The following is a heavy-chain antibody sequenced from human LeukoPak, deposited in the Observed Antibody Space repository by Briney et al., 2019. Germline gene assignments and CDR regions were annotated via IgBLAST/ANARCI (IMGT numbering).Heavy chain of an antibody. J-gene: IGHJ6*02. D-gene: IGHD6-13*01. Sequence: GGSLRLSCAASGFTFSSYWMNWARQAPGKGLEWVASINHNGNVNYYVDSVKGRFTISRDNAKNSLYLQMNSLRAEDTAVYYCARTQRAAAGTGKYYHYFYGMDVWGQGTTVTVS. V-gene: IGHV3-7*01. CDR2: INHNGNVN. CDR1: GFTFSSYW. CDR3: ARTQRAAAGTGKYYHYFYGMDV.